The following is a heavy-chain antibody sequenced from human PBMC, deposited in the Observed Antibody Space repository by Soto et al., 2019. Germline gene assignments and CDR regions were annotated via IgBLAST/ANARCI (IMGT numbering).Heavy chain of an antibody. Sequence: PSETLSLTCTVSGGYISSYYWSWIRQPPGKGLEWIGYIYYSGSTNYNPSLKSRVTISVDTSKNQFSLKLSSVTAADTAVYYCARNPCGGSGGSCYSGGYYYYYNGMDVWGQGTTVTVSS. J-gene: IGHJ6*02. CDR1: GGYISSYY. CDR3: ARNPCGGSGGSCYSGGYYYYYNGMDV. CDR2: IYYSGST. V-gene: IGHV4-59*01. D-gene: IGHD2-15*01.